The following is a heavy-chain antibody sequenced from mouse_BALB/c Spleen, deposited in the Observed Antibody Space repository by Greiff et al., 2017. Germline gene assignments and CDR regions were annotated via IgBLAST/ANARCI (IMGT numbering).Heavy chain of an antibody. CDR2: ISTYYGDA. CDR1: GYTFTDYA. CDR3: ARSVYYGSSYAFDY. J-gene: IGHJ2*01. V-gene: IGHV1S137*01. D-gene: IGHD1-1*01. Sequence: QVQLKESGAELVRPGVSVKISCKGSGYTFTDYAMHWVKQSHAKSLEWIGVISTYYGDASYNQKFKGKATMTVDKSSSTAYMELARLTSEDSAIYYCARSVYYGSSYAFDYWGQGTTLTVSS.